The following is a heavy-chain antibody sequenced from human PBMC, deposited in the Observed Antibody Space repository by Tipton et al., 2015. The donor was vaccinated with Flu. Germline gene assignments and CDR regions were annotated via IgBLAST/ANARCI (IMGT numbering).Heavy chain of an antibody. D-gene: IGHD2-15*01. CDR1: GGPISSSSHY. CDR2: IYTSGST. V-gene: IGHV4-39*07. Sequence: TLSLTCTVSGGPISSSSHYWGWIRQSPGRGLEWLGRIYTSGSTNYNPSLKSRVTMSGDTSKNQFSLKLSSVTAADTAVYYCARGPCSGGNCYVKGAFDIWGQGTRVTGSS. CDR3: ARGPCSGGNCYVKGAFDI. J-gene: IGHJ3*02.